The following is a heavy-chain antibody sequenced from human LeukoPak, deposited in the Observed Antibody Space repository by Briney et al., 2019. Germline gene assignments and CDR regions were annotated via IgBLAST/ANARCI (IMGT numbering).Heavy chain of an antibody. CDR1: GGSISSYY. CDR2: IYYSGST. D-gene: IGHD3-9*01. Sequence: SETLSLTCTVSGGSISSYYWSWIRQPAGKGLEWIGYIYYSGSTYYNPSLKSRVTISVDTSKNQFSLKLSSVTAADTAVYYCARVSTLLDSSYYWGQGTLVTVSS. J-gene: IGHJ4*02. CDR3: ARVSTLLDSSYY. V-gene: IGHV4-59*12.